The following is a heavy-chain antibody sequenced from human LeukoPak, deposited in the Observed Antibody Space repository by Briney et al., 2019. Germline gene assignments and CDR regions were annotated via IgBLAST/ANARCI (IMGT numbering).Heavy chain of an antibody. CDR3: ARDHILTGEFDY. J-gene: IGHJ4*02. Sequence: KTSETLSLTCAVYGGSFSGYYWSWIRQPPGKGLEWIGYIYYSGSTYFNPSLKSRVTISVDTSKNQFSLKLNSVTAADTAVYYCARDHILTGEFDYWGQGTLVTVSS. CDR2: IYYSGST. CDR1: GGSFSGYY. V-gene: IGHV4-30-4*01. D-gene: IGHD3-9*01.